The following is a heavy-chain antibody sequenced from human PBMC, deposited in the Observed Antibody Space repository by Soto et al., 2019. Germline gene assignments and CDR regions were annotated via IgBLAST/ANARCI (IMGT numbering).Heavy chain of an antibody. J-gene: IGHJ4*02. Sequence: PGGSLRLSCAASGFTFSDHYMDWVRQAPGKGLEWVGRTRNKANSYTTEYAASVKGRFTISRDDSKNSLYLQMNSLKTEDTAVYYCARGQHYYGSGSYYDHWGQGTRVTVSS. CDR3: ARGQHYYGSGSYYDH. V-gene: IGHV3-72*01. CDR1: GFTFSDHY. D-gene: IGHD3-10*01. CDR2: TRNKANSYTT.